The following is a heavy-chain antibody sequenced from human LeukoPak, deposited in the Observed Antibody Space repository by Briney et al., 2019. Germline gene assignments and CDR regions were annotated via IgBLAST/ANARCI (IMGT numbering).Heavy chain of an antibody. J-gene: IGHJ4*02. Sequence: GGSLRLSCEASGFTVRNNYMTWVRQAPGKGLEWVSVIYSGGGTYYADSVKDRFTISRDNSKNTLYLQMNSLGVEDSAVYYCTRVFAYSYGDFDNWGQGTLVAVSS. V-gene: IGHV3-66*01. CDR3: TRVFAYSYGDFDN. CDR1: GFTVRNNY. D-gene: IGHD5-18*01. CDR2: IYSGGGT.